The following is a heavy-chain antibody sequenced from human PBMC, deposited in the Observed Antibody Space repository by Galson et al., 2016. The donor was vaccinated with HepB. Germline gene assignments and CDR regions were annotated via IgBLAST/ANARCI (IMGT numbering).Heavy chain of an antibody. Sequence: SETLSLTCAVSGGSINSLGYYWAWIRQPPGKGLEWIGSSLYGGRTFDSPSLKSRVTISIDTSKNQFSLKLKSVTAADTAIYYCARPPYPYGVNWYFDLWGRGTLVTVSS. CDR1: GGSINSLGYY. CDR3: ARPPYPYGVNWYFDL. CDR2: SLYGGRT. D-gene: IGHD2-2*01. V-gene: IGHV4-39*01. J-gene: IGHJ2*01.